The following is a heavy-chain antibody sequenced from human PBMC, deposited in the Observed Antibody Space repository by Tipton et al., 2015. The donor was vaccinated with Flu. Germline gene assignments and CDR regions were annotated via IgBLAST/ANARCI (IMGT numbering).Heavy chain of an antibody. J-gene: IGHJ6*02. D-gene: IGHD2-2*01. CDR2: INHSGST. Sequence: TLSLTCAVYGGSFSGYYWSWIRQPPGKGLEWIGEINHSGSTNYNPSLKSRVTISVDTSKNQFSLKLSSVTAADTAVYYCARDGRVVVVPAAMGFLYGMDVWGQGNTVTVSS. CDR1: GGSFSGYY. CDR3: ARDGRVVVVPAAMGFLYGMDV. V-gene: IGHV4-34*01.